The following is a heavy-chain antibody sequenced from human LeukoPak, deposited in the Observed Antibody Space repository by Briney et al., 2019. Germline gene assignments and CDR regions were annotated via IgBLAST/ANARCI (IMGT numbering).Heavy chain of an antibody. CDR3: ARVGLEMATISYYYYMDV. Sequence: SVKVSCKASGGTFSSYAISWVRQAPGQGLEWMGGIIPIFGSANYAQKFQGRVTITTDESTSTAYMELSSLRSEDTAVYYCARVGLEMATISYYYYMDVWGKGTTVTVSS. V-gene: IGHV1-69*05. CDR2: IIPIFGSA. D-gene: IGHD5-24*01. J-gene: IGHJ6*03. CDR1: GGTFSSYA.